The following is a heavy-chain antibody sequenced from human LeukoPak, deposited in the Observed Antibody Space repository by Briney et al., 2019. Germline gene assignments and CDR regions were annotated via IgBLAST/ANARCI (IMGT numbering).Heavy chain of an antibody. V-gene: IGHV1-24*01. J-gene: IGHJ4*02. CDR3: ATGQDWGDFDY. Sequence: ASVKVSCKVSGYTLTELSMHWVRQAPGKGLEWMGGFDPEDGETIYAQKFRGRVTTTEDTSTDTAYMELSSLRSEDTAVYYCATGQDWGDFDYWGQGTLVTVSS. D-gene: IGHD3/OR15-3a*01. CDR2: FDPEDGET. CDR1: GYTLTELS.